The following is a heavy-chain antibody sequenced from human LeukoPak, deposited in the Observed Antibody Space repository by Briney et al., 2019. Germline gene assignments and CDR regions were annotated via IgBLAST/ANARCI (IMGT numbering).Heavy chain of an antibody. V-gene: IGHV4-34*01. Sequence: SQTLSLTCAVYGRSFNGDYWSWVRQPPGKGLEWIAEINRSGSTNYNPSLKSRIAISMDTSKNQFSLRLNSVTAADTAVYYCARGVGATEDYWGQGTLVTVSS. CDR3: ARGVGATEDY. CDR1: GRSFNGDY. J-gene: IGHJ4*02. D-gene: IGHD1-26*01. CDR2: INRSGST.